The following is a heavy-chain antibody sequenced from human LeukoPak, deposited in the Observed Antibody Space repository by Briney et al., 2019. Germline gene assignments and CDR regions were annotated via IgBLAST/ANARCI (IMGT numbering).Heavy chain of an antibody. CDR3: ARNAATYYYYYMDV. V-gene: IGHV1-2*02. D-gene: IGHD2-15*01. J-gene: IGHJ6*03. Sequence: ASVKVSCKASGYTFTGYYMQWVRQAPGQGLEWMGWINPDSGGTNYAQKFQGRVTMTRDTSISTAYMELSRLRSDDTAVYYCARNAATYYYYYMDVWGKGTTVTVSS. CDR2: INPDSGGT. CDR1: GYTFTGYY.